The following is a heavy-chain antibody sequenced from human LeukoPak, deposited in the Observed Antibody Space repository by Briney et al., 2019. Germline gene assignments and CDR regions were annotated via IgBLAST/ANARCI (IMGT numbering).Heavy chain of an antibody. V-gene: IGHV3-7*01. CDR1: GFTFSSYA. D-gene: IGHD6-19*01. CDR2: IKQDGSEK. Sequence: GGSLRLSCAASGFTFSSYAMSWVRQAPGKGLEWVANIKQDGSEKYYVDSVKGRFTISRDNAKNSLYLQMNSLRAEDTAVYYCSGWYYYYSMDVWAKGTTVTVSS. CDR3: SGWYYYYSMDV. J-gene: IGHJ6*03.